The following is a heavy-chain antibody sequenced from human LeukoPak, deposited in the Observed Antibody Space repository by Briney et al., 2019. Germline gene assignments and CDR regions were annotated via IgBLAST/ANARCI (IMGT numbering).Heavy chain of an antibody. Sequence: SETLSLTCTDSSGSISRDFWSWIRQPPGKGRECICYIYYSGSTNYNPSLKSRVTISVDTSKNQVSLKLSSVTAADTAVYYCARHEGDTSGSYMYNWFDPWGQGTLVTVSS. V-gene: IGHV4-59*08. CDR2: IYYSGST. CDR1: SGSISRDF. D-gene: IGHD3-22*01. J-gene: IGHJ5*02. CDR3: ARHEGDTSGSYMYNWFDP.